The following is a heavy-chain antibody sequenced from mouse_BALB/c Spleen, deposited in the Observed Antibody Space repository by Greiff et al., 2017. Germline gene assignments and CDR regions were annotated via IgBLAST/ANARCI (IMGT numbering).Heavy chain of an antibody. Sequence: EVQVVESGGGLVKPGGSLKLSCAASGFTFSDYYMYWVRQTPEKRLEWVATISDGGSYTYYPDSVKGRFTISRDNAKNNLYLQMSSLKSEDTAMYYCARETGGEFAYWGQGTLVTVSA. J-gene: IGHJ3*01. V-gene: IGHV5-4*02. CDR3: ARETGGEFAY. CDR1: GFTFSDYY. CDR2: ISDGGSYT. D-gene: IGHD4-1*01.